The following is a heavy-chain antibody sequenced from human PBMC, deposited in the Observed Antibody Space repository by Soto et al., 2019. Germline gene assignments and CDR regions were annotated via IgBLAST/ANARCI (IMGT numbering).Heavy chain of an antibody. CDR1: GFTFSSYA. CDR2: ISYDGSNK. V-gene: IGHV3-30-3*01. D-gene: IGHD2-2*01. Sequence: QVQLVESGGGVVQPGRYLRLSCAASGFTFSSYAMHWVRQAPGKGLEWVAVISYDGSNKYYADSVKGRFTISRDNSKNTLYLQMNSLRAEDTAVYYCARDRYCSSTSCYNWFDPWGQGTLVTVSS. J-gene: IGHJ5*02. CDR3: ARDRYCSSTSCYNWFDP.